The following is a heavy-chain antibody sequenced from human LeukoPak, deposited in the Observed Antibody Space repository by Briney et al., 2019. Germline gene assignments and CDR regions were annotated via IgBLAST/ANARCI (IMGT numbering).Heavy chain of an antibody. D-gene: IGHD5-18*01. CDR2: IYTSGST. CDR1: GGSISSGSYY. CDR3: ARDANTAMAYPDAFDI. J-gene: IGHJ3*02. Sequence: PSQTLSLTCTVSGGSISSGSYYWSWIRQPAGKGLEWIGRIYTSGSTNYNPSLKSRVTISVDTSKNQFSLKLSPVTAADTAVYYCARDANTAMAYPDAFDIWGQGTMVTVSS. V-gene: IGHV4-61*02.